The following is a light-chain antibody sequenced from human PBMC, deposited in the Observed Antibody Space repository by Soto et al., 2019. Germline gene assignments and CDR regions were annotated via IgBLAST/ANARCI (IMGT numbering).Light chain of an antibody. J-gene: IGKJ5*01. V-gene: IGKV3-15*01. CDR1: QSVSSN. Sequence: EIVMTQSPATLSVSPGERATLSCRASQSVSSNLAWYQQKPGQAPRLLIYGASTRATGIPDRFTGSGSGTDFTLSISRLEPEDFAVYYCQQRGKWITFGQGTRLEIK. CDR3: QQRGKWIT. CDR2: GAS.